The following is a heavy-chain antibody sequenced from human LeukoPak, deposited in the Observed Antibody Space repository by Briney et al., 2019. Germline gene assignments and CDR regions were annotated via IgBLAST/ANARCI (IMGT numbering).Heavy chain of an antibody. CDR3: ASSGQCTNGLCRDVGYMDV. CDR1: GGSINSHY. D-gene: IGHD2-8*01. J-gene: IGHJ6*03. Sequence: ASETLSLTCTVSGGSINSHYWSWVRQPPGKGLVWIGYISYSGNTNYNPSLKSRVTISMHTSKNQLSLKLNSVTAADTAVYYCASSGQCTNGLCRDVGYMDVWGKGTTVTVSS. V-gene: IGHV4-59*11. CDR2: ISYSGNT.